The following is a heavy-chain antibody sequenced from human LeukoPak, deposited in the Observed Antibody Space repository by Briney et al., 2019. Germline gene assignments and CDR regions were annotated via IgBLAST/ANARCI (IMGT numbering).Heavy chain of an antibody. V-gene: IGHV4-34*01. D-gene: IGHD4-17*01. CDR1: GGSFSGYY. CDR2: INHSGST. Sequence: SETLSLTCAVYGGSFSGYYWSWIRQPPGKGLEWIGEINHSGSTNYNPSLKSRITISVDTSKNQFSLKLSSVTAADTAVYYCARGTMTTVTYYFDYWGQGTLVTVSS. CDR3: ARGTMTTVTYYFDY. J-gene: IGHJ4*02.